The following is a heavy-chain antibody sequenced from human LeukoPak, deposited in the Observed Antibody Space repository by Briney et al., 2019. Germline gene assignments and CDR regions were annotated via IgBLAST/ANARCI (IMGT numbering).Heavy chain of an antibody. V-gene: IGHV4-30-4*01. J-gene: IGHJ5*02. CDR1: GGSISSGDYY. Sequence: PSETLSLTCTVSGGSISSGDYYWRWIRQPPGKGLEWIGYIYYSGSTYYNPSLKSRVTISVDTSKNQFSLKLSSVTAADTAVYYCAREVPGCSGGSCYSTGSWFDPWGKGTLVTVSS. CDR2: IYYSGST. CDR3: AREVPGCSGGSCYSTGSWFDP. D-gene: IGHD2-15*01.